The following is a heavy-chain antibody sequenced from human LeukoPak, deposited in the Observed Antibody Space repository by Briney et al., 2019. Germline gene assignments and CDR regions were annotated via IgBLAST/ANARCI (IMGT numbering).Heavy chain of an antibody. D-gene: IGHD3-22*01. CDR3: ASDQYDSSGYFLGNDY. J-gene: IGHJ4*02. CDR1: GGSITSGEHY. Sequence: SETLSLTCTVSGGSITSGEHYCSWIRQPPGKGLEWIGYVAYTGSTNYNPSLSSRVTMSVDTSKNQFSLKLSSVTAADTAVYYCASDQYDSSGYFLGNDYWGQGILVTVSS. V-gene: IGHV4-30-4*01. CDR2: VAYTGST.